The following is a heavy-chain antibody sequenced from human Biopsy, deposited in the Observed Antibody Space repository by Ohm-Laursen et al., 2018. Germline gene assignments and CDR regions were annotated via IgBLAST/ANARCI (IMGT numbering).Heavy chain of an antibody. D-gene: IGHD3-10*01. J-gene: IGHJ5*02. CDR1: GDSISSGVYY. CDR3: ARALYVSGSFGWFDP. V-gene: IGHV4-31*01. Sequence: TLSLTCTVSGDSISSGVYYWNWFRQHPEKGLEWIGYISSGGYRKYTPSLQSLITISMDTSRNQFSLRLNSVTSADTAVYYCARALYVSGSFGWFDPWGQGIVVTVSS. CDR2: ISSGGYR.